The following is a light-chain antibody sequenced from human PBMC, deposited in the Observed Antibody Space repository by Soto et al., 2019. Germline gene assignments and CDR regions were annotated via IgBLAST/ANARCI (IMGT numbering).Light chain of an antibody. J-gene: IGKJ1*01. CDR2: GAS. Sequence: EILTTQSPDTLSVSPGARAILSCRASQSVSSNLAWYQQKPGQAPRLLIYGASTRATGIPARFSGSGSGTEFTLTISSLQSEDFAVYYCQQYDNWPWTFGQGTKVDIK. CDR3: QQYDNWPWT. CDR1: QSVSSN. V-gene: IGKV3-15*01.